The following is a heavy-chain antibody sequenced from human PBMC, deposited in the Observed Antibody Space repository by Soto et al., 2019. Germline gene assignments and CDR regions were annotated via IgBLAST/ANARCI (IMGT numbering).Heavy chain of an antibody. V-gene: IGHV4-39*01. CDR3: ACIFSGGYGYGFYYYGMDV. Sequence: SETLSLTCTVSGGSISSSRYYWGWIRQPPGKWLEWIGSIYYSGSTYYNPSLKSRVTISVDTSKDQFSLKLSSVTAADTAVYYCACIFSGGYGYGFYYYGMDVWGQGTTVT. J-gene: IGHJ6*02. CDR2: IYYSGST. CDR1: GGSISSSRYY. D-gene: IGHD5-18*01.